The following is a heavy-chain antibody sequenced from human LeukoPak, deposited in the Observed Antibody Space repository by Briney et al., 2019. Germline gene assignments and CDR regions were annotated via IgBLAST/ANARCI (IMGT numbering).Heavy chain of an antibody. Sequence: GGSLRLSCAASGFTFSSYAMNWVRQAPGKGLEWVSGISGSGGTTYYADSVKGRLTISRDNSKNTLYLQMNSPRAEDTAVYYCARDSSVPYGITDWGQGTLVTVSS. J-gene: IGHJ4*02. CDR3: ARDSSVPYGITD. CDR1: GFTFSSYA. D-gene: IGHD4-17*01. CDR2: ISGSGGTT. V-gene: IGHV3-23*01.